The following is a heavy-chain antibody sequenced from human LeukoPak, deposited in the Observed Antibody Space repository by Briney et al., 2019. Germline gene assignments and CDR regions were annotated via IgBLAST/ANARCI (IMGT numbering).Heavy chain of an antibody. J-gene: IGHJ6*02. Sequence: ASVKVSCKASGYTFTSYAMHWVRQAPGQRLEWMGWINAGNGNTKYSQKFQGRVTITRDTSASTAYMELSSLRSEDTAVYYCARDPMVVAATLGFYYYGMDVWGQGTTVTVSS. V-gene: IGHV1-3*01. D-gene: IGHD2-15*01. CDR3: ARDPMVVAATLGFYYYGMDV. CDR2: INAGNGNT. CDR1: GYTFTSYA.